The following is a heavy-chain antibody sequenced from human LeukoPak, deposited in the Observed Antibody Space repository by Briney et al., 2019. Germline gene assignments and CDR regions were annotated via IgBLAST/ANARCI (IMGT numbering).Heavy chain of an antibody. CDR3: ARGAPYSSGPTDYYYYGMDV. D-gene: IGHD6-19*01. Sequence: GASVKVSCKASGYTFTGYYMHWVRQAPGRGLEWMGWINPNSGGTNYAQKFQGRVTMTRDTSISTAYMELSRLRSDDTAVYYCARGAPYSSGPTDYYYYGMDVWGQGTTVTVSS. V-gene: IGHV1-2*02. CDR2: INPNSGGT. J-gene: IGHJ6*02. CDR1: GYTFTGYY.